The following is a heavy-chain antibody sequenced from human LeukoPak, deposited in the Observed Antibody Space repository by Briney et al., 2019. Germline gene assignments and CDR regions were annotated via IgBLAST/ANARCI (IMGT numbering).Heavy chain of an antibody. V-gene: IGHV3-66*02. J-gene: IGHJ4*02. CDR3: AKNRHSSSFYYFDY. CDR1: GFTVSSNY. CDR2: IYSGGST. Sequence: GGSLRLSCAASGFTVSSNYMSWVRQAPGKGLEWVSVIYSGGSTYYADSVKGRFTISRDNSRNTLYLQMNSLRAEDTAVYYCAKNRHSSSFYYFDYWGQGSLVTVSS. D-gene: IGHD6-13*01.